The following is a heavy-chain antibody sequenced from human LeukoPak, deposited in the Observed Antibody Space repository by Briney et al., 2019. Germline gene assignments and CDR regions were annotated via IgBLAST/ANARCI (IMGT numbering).Heavy chain of an antibody. CDR2: ISGSGGST. D-gene: IGHD6-13*01. V-gene: IGHV3-23*01. J-gene: IGHJ4*02. CDR3: AKRGSSWYFDY. CDR1: GFTLSNYA. Sequence: GGSLRLSXADSGFTLSNYAMTWVRQAPGKGLEWVSGISGSGGSTYYADSVKGRFTISRDNPKNTLYLQMNSLRAEDTAVYYCAKRGSSWYFDYWGQGTLVTVSS.